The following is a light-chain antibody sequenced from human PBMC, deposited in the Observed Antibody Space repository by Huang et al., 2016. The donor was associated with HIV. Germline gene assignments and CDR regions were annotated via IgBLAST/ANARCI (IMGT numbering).Light chain of an antibody. J-gene: IGKJ2*01. CDR2: GAS. CDR1: QTVSSN. Sequence: EIVMTQSPGTLSVSPGERATLSCRASQTVSSNLAWYQQKPGQSPSLLIYGASTRATGSPARFSGSGSGTEFTLTISSLQSEDFGVYYCQQYNNWPPYTFGQGTKLEIK. V-gene: IGKV3-15*01. CDR3: QQYNNWPPYT.